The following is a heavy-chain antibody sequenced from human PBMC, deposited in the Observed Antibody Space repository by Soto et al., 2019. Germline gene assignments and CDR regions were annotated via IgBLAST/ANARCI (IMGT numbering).Heavy chain of an antibody. CDR3: ARETYGDYVGYFDP. J-gene: IGHJ5*02. Sequence: PSETLSLTCTVSGGSISSYYWSWIRQPPGKGLERIGYVYYSGSTHYNPSLESRVTISVDTSKNQFSLKLSSVTAADTAVYYCARETYGDYVGYFDPWGQGIQVTVS. CDR1: GGSISSYY. D-gene: IGHD4-17*01. CDR2: VYYSGST. V-gene: IGHV4-59*01.